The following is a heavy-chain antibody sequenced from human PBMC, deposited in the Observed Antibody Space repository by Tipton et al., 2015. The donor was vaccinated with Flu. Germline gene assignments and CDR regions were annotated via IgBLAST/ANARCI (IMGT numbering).Heavy chain of an antibody. Sequence: GSLRLSCAASGFTFSSYGMHWVRQAPGKGLEWVAFIRYDEGRKYYADSVKSRFTISRDNSKNTLYLQMNSLRAEDTAVYYCAKADSSGWYCLDYWGQGTLVTVSS. D-gene: IGHD3-22*01. CDR1: GFTFSSYG. J-gene: IGHJ4*02. CDR2: IRYDEGRK. V-gene: IGHV3-30*02. CDR3: AKADSSGWYCLDY.